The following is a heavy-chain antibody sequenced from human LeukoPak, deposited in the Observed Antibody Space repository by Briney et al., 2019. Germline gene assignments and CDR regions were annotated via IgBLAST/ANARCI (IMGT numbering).Heavy chain of an antibody. CDR1: GGSFSGYY. CDR2: INHSGST. J-gene: IGHJ6*02. D-gene: IGHD3-10*01. V-gene: IGHV4-34*01. Sequence: ASETLSLTCAVYGGSFSGYYWSWIRQPPGKGLEWIGEINHSGSTNYNPSLKSRVTISVDTSKNQFSLKLSSVTAADTAVYYCARDLRPVLLWFGESPTPGYYGMDVWGQGTTVTVSS. CDR3: ARDLRPVLLWFGESPTPGYYGMDV.